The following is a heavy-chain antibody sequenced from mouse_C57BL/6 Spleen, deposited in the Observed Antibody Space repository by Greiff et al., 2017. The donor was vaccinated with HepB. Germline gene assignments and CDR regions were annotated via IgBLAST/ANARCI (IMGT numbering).Heavy chain of an antibody. V-gene: IGHV1-52*01. Sequence: QVQLQQPGAELVRPGSSVKLSCKASGYTFTSYWMHWVKQRPIQGLEWIGNIDPSDSETHYNQKFKDKATLTVDKSSSTAYMQLSSLTSEDSAVYYCARGDGSTRYYFDYWGQGTTLTVSS. CDR2: IDPSDSET. J-gene: IGHJ2*01. CDR1: GYTFTSYW. CDR3: ARGDGSTRYYFDY. D-gene: IGHD1-1*01.